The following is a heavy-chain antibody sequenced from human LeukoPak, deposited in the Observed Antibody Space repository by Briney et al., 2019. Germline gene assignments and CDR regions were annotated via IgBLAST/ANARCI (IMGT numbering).Heavy chain of an antibody. CDR2: ISYVGSNK. CDR1: GFTFSSHS. CDR3: ARISITKVTTDY. D-gene: IGHD4-17*01. V-gene: IGHV3-30*04. J-gene: IGHJ4*02. Sequence: GGCLRLSCPASGFTFSSHSMHWVRPAPGKGLGWVAVISYVGSNKYYANSVKGRFTISRDNSKNTLYLQMNSMRAEDTAVYYCARISITKVTTDYWWQGTLVTVSS.